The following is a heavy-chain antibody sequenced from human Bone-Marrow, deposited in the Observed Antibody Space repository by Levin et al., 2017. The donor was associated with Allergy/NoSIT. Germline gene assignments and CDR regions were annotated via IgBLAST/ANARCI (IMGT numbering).Heavy chain of an antibody. V-gene: IGHV3-15*01. Sequence: SCAASGFTFSNAWMSWVRQAPGKGLEWVGRIKSKTDDGTTDYAAPVKGRFTISRDDSKNTLYLQMNSLKTEDTAVYYCTIWSKGADYWGQGTLVTVSS. CDR3: TIWSKGADY. D-gene: IGHD3-16*01. CDR1: GFTFSNAW. J-gene: IGHJ4*02. CDR2: IKSKTDDGTT.